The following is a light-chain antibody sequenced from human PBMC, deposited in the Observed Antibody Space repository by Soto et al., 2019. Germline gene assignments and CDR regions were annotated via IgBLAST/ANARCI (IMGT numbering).Light chain of an antibody. V-gene: IGLV2-8*01. CDR2: EVN. Sequence: QSVLTQPPSASGSPGQSVTISCTGTSSDVGGYNYVSWYQQHPGKAPKLIIYEVNKRPSGVPDRFSGSKSGNTASLTVSGLQAEDEADYYCCSYAGTHYVFGTGTKVTVL. CDR1: SSDVGGYNY. J-gene: IGLJ1*01. CDR3: CSYAGTHYV.